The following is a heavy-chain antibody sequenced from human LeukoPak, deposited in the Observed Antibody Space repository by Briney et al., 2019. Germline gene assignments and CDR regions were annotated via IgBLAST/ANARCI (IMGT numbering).Heavy chain of an antibody. V-gene: IGHV4-59*01. Sequence: SETLSLTCTVSGGSISSYYWSWIRQPPGKGLEWIGYIYYSGSTNYNPSLKSRGTISVDTSKNQFSLKLSSVTAADTAVYYCARVGKNGYDSDYWGQGTLVTVSS. J-gene: IGHJ4*02. CDR3: ARVGKNGYDSDY. CDR1: GGSISSYY. D-gene: IGHD5-12*01. CDR2: IYYSGST.